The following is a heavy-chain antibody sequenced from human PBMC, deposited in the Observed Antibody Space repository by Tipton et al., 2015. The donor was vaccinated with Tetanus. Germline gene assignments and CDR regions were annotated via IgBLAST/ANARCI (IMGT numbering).Heavy chain of an antibody. CDR2: ISSSGSTI. J-gene: IGHJ4*02. CDR1: GFTFSDYY. V-gene: IGHV3-11*01. CDR3: AREALIYYGSGSYSPSFDY. D-gene: IGHD3-10*01. Sequence: GSLRLSCAASGFTFSDYYMSWIRQAPGKGLEWVSYISSSGSTIYYAGSVKGRFTISRDNAKNSLYLQMNSLRAEDTAVYYCAREALIYYGSGSYSPSFDYWGQGTLVTVSS.